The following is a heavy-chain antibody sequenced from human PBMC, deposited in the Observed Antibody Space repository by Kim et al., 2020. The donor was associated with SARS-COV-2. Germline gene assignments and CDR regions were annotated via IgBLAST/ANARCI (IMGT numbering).Heavy chain of an antibody. Sequence: YYADSVRDRFTVSRDNSKSTLYLQMSSVRVEDTAIYFCAKVLVGIGSYDSWGQGVRVTVSS. D-gene: IGHD3-16*01. V-gene: IGHV3-33*03. CDR3: AKVLVGIGSYDS. J-gene: IGHJ4*02.